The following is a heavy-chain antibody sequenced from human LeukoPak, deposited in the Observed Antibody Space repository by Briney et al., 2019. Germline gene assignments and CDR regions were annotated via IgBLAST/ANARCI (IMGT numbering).Heavy chain of an antibody. CDR3: ARDRGFGESYYFDY. V-gene: IGHV3-20*04. J-gene: IGHJ4*02. CDR1: GXTFDDYG. CDR2: INWNGGST. Sequence: GGSLRLSCAASGXTFDDYGMSWVRQAPGKGLESVSGINWNGGSTGYADSVKGRFTISRDNAKNSLYLQMNSLRAEDTALYSCARDRGFGESYYFDYWGQGTLVTVSS. D-gene: IGHD3-10*01.